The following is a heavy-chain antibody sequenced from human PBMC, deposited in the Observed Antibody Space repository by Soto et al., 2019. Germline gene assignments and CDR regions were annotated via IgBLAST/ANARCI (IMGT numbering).Heavy chain of an antibody. Sequence: GESLKISCKGSGYSFTSYWIGWVRQMPGKGLEWMGIIYPGDSDTRYGPSFQGQVTISADKSISTAYLQWSSLKASDTAMYYCATTSGVIAAAGHDAFDIWGQGTMVTVSS. D-gene: IGHD6-13*01. CDR2: IYPGDSDT. V-gene: IGHV5-51*01. CDR1: GYSFTSYW. CDR3: ATTSGVIAAAGHDAFDI. J-gene: IGHJ3*02.